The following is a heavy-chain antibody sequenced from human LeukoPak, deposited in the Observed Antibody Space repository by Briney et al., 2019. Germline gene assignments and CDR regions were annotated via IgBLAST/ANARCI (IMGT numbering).Heavy chain of an antibody. J-gene: IGHJ4*02. CDR1: GFTFSSYS. D-gene: IGHD3-10*01. Sequence: GGSLRLSCAASGFTFSSYSMTWVRQAPGKGLEWVSYISSSSSTIYYADSVKGRFTISRDNAKNSLYLQMNSLRAEDTAVYYCATPKGGSGSHRAPLEYWGQGTLVTVST. V-gene: IGHV3-48*04. CDR2: ISSSSSTI. CDR3: ATPKGGSGSHRAPLEY.